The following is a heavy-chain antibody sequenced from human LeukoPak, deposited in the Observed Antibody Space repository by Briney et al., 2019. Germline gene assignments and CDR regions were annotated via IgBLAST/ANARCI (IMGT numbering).Heavy chain of an antibody. V-gene: IGHV3-23*01. CDR3: AKDSLKEGGHWFDP. J-gene: IGHJ5*02. D-gene: IGHD3-16*01. Sequence: GASLRLSCAASEFTFSRYAMSWVRQAPGKGLEWVSAIGGSGVNTYYADSVKGRFTISRDNSKNTLYLQMNSLRAEDTAVYYCAKDSLKEGGHWFDPWGQGTLVTVSS. CDR2: IGGSGVNT. CDR1: EFTFSRYA.